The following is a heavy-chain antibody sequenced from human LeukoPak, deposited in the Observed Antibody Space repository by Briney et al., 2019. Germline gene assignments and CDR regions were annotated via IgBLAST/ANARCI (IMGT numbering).Heavy chain of an antibody. CDR3: ASTSVATKNAFDI. D-gene: IGHD5-12*01. J-gene: IGHJ3*02. Sequence: SETLSLTCTVSGGSIRTSDYYWGWIRQPPGKGLERIGNIYYSGSTYYIESLKSRVTISVDTSKNQFSLKVNSVTAADTAVYYCASTSVATKNAFDIWGQGTMVTVSS. CDR2: IYYSGST. CDR1: GGSIRTSDYY. V-gene: IGHV4-39*01.